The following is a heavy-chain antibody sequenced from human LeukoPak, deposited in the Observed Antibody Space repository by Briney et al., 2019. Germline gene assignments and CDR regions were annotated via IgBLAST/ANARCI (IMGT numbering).Heavy chain of an antibody. J-gene: IGHJ4*02. V-gene: IGHV4-59*05. D-gene: IGHD3-3*01. CDR1: GGSISSYY. Sequence: SETLSLTCTVSGGSISSYYWSWIRQPPGKGLEWIGSIYYSGSTYYNPSLKSRVTISVDTSKNQFSLKLSSVTAADTAVYYCAREGTAGYYDFWSGYYPLYFDYWGQGTLVTVSS. CDR2: IYYSGST. CDR3: AREGTAGYYDFWSGYYPLYFDY.